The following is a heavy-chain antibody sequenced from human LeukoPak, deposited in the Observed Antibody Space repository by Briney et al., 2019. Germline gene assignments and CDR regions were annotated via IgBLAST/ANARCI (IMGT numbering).Heavy chain of an antibody. D-gene: IGHD6-13*01. Sequence: GPSLRLSCAASGFTFSSCSMNWVRQAPGKWLEWVSSISSSSSYIYYADSVTGRSTISRENAKNSLYLQMNSLRAEDTAVYYCATPNGAAAGRKDAFDIWGQGTMVTVSS. CDR1: GFTFSSCS. CDR3: ATPNGAAAGRKDAFDI. V-gene: IGHV3-21*01. J-gene: IGHJ3*02. CDR2: ISSSSSYI.